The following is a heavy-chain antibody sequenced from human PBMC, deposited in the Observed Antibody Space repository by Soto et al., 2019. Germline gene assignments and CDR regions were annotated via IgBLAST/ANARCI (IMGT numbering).Heavy chain of an antibody. CDR1: GGSISSSSYY. Sequence: SETLSLTCVVSGGSISSSSYYWDWIRQPPGKGLEWIGTIYYSETSNYNPSLRGRVTIVVDTSKNEFSLRLTSATAADTAVYYCTRHAIGVVVPAAIRNWGQGSLVTVSS. CDR3: TRHAIGVVVPAAIRN. D-gene: IGHD2-15*01. J-gene: IGHJ1*01. V-gene: IGHV4-39*01. CDR2: IYYSETS.